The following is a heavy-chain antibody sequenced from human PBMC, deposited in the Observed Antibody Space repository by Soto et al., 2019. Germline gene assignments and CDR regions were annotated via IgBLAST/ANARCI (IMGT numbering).Heavy chain of an antibody. CDR2: IITVLGTT. D-gene: IGHD2-21*01. V-gene: IGHV1-69*08. Sequence: QVQLVQSGAELKKTGSSVKVSCRASGDTFSSYVVNWVRQAPGRGLEWMGRIITVLGTTDYAQNFKGRVTITAEKSTKTVYMELSSLRSEDTAVYYCARRRYCGYDCYHKHSYGMDVWGQGTTVTVAS. CDR1: GDTFSSYV. J-gene: IGHJ6*02. CDR3: ARRRYCGYDCYHKHSYGMDV.